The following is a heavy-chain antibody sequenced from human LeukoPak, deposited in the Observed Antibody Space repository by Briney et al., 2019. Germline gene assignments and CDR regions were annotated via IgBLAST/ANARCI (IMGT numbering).Heavy chain of an antibody. CDR1: SGSITSYY. J-gene: IGHJ4*02. D-gene: IGHD1-26*01. CDR2: MHYSGGA. Sequence: SQTLSLTCTVSSGSITSYYWGWVRQPPGKGLGWVGYMHYSGGATYYPSLKSRVAMSIDASKNQFSLKLSSVTAADTAVYFCARDIRIVGATHYFDQWGQGTPVTVSS. V-gene: IGHV4-59*01. CDR3: ARDIRIVGATHYFDQ.